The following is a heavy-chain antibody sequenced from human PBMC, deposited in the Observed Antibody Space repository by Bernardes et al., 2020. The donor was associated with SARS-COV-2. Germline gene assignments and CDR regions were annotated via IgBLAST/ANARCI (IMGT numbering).Heavy chain of an antibody. V-gene: IGHV3-23*01. J-gene: IGHJ4*02. CDR1: ELPFSDYT. D-gene: IGHD2-8*02. CDR3: ATYCQTGAVRDY. CDR2: IDRLSGNI. Sequence: GGSLRLSCTASELPFSDYTMLWVRQAPGEGLQLVSVIDRLSGNIHYADSVKGRFTISRDNSRNTLYLHMNALRVDDTAVYFCATYCQTGAVRDYWCPGTMVTVSS.